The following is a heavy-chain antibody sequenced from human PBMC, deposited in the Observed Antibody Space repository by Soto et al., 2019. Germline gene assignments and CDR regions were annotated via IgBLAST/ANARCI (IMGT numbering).Heavy chain of an antibody. CDR2: INHTGST. CDR1: GGSFSGYS. V-gene: IGHV4-34*01. J-gene: IGHJ4*02. D-gene: IGHD2-8*02. CDR3: ARGKITGLFDY. Sequence: SETLSLTCAVYGGSFSGYSWTLIRQPPGTGLEWIGEINHTGSTNYNPSLKSRVTISVDTSKNQFSLKLTSVTAADTAVYYCARGKITGLFDYWGQGTLVTVSS.